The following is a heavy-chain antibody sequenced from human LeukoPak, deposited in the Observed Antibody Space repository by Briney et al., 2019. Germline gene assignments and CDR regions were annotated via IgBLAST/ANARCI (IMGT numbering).Heavy chain of an antibody. J-gene: IGHJ4*02. CDR3: ASHQGSPLS. V-gene: IGHV1-2*02. CDR1: VYTFTGHY. CDR2: INPKNGGT. Sequence: ASVTVSFMSSVYTFTGHYMHWVRQAPGQGREWMGWINPKNGGTNYAHKFQGRVTITRETSISTAYMELSGLRSDDTAVYYWASHQGSPLSWGEGTLVSVSS.